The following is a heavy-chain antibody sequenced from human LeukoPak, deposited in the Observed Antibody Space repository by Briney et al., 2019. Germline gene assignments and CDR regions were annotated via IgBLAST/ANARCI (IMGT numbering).Heavy chain of an antibody. CDR1: GFTFSSYG. D-gene: IGHD1-1*01. CDR2: ISYDGSNK. Sequence: PGGSLRLSCAASGFTFSSYGMHWVRQAPGKGLEWVAVISYDGSNKYYADSVKGRFTISRDNSKNTLYLQMNSLRAEDTAVYYCAKVFENDYYYYYYMDIWGKGTTVTVSS. J-gene: IGHJ6*03. V-gene: IGHV3-30*18. CDR3: AKVFENDYYYYYYMDI.